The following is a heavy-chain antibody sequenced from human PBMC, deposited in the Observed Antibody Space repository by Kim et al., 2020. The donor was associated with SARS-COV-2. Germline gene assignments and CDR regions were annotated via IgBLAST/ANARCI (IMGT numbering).Heavy chain of an antibody. D-gene: IGHD6-13*01. CDR3: ARGPSLIAAAGEYFQH. V-gene: IGHV1-69*13. CDR2: IIPIFGTA. CDR1: GGTFSSYA. J-gene: IGHJ1*01. Sequence: SVKVSCKASGGTFSSYAISWVRPAPGQGLEWMGGIIPIFGTANYAQEVQGRVTITADASTSTAYMELSSLRSEDTAVYYCARGPSLIAAAGEYFQHWGQGTLVTVSS.